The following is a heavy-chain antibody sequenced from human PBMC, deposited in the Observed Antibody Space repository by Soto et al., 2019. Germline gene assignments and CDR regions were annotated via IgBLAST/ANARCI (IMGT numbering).Heavy chain of an antibody. Sequence: QVQLVQSGAEVKKPGASVKVSCKASGYTFTSYDINWVRQATGQGLEWMGWMNPNSGNTGYAQKFQGRVTMTRNTSISIAYMELSSLRSEDTAVYYCARGIGIRYCSSTSCYLNWFDPWGQGTLVTVSS. CDR3: ARGIGIRYCSSTSCYLNWFDP. V-gene: IGHV1-8*02. D-gene: IGHD2-2*01. CDR1: GYTFTSYD. CDR2: MNPNSGNT. J-gene: IGHJ5*02.